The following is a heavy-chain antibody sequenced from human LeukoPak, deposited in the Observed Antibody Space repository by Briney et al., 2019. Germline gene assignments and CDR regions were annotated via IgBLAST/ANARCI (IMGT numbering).Heavy chain of an antibody. CDR2: IYYSGST. Sequence: PSETLSLTCTVSGGSISSYYWSWIRQPPGKGLEWIGYIYYSGSTNYNPSLKSRVTISVDTSKNQFSLKLSSVTAADTAVYYCASQGGNYFDYWGQGTLVTVSS. CDR3: ASQGGNYFDY. V-gene: IGHV4-59*08. J-gene: IGHJ4*02. CDR1: GGSISSYY. D-gene: IGHD3-16*01.